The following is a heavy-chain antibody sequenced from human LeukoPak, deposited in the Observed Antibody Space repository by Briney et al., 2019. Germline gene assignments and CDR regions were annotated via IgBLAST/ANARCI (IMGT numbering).Heavy chain of an antibody. CDR2: INPKSGGT. CDR1: GYSFTDYH. CDR3: ARVSGGDYYREFYWYFDL. Sequence: ASVKLSCRASGYSFTDYHMHWVRQAPGQGLEWMGWINPKSGGTNYAQKFHGRVTVTRDTSITTAYMELRSLRSDDTAVYYCARVSGGDYYREFYWYFDLWGRGTLVTVSS. V-gene: IGHV1-2*02. D-gene: IGHD2-21*02. J-gene: IGHJ2*01.